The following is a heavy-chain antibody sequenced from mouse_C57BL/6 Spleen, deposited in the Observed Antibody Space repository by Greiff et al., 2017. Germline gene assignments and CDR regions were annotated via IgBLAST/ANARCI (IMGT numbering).Heavy chain of an antibody. J-gene: IGHJ4*01. CDR3: AGTYYDYDEAMDY. CDR2: LWSGGST. CDR1: GFSLTSYG. Sequence: VKLMESGPGLVQPSQSLSITCTVSGFSLTSYGVHWVRQSPGKGLEWLGVLWSGGSTDYNAAFISRLSISKDNSKSQVFFKMNSLQADDTAIYYCAGTYYDYDEAMDYWGQGTSVTVSS. V-gene: IGHV2-2*01. D-gene: IGHD2-4*01.